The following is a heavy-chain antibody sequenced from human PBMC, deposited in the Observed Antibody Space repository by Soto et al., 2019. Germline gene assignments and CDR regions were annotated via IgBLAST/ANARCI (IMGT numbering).Heavy chain of an antibody. J-gene: IGHJ4*02. CDR2: ISAPGDST. V-gene: IGHV3-23*01. D-gene: IGHD3-10*01. Sequence: EVQLSESGGGLVQPGGSLRVSCAASGFTFSTSGMSWVRQAPGKGLEWVSGISAPGDSTYYADSVKGRFTVSRDNSTNALYLQMDSLGPDHTAIYYCAKGRGYWGQGTLVTVSS. CDR1: GFTFSTSG. CDR3: AKGRGY.